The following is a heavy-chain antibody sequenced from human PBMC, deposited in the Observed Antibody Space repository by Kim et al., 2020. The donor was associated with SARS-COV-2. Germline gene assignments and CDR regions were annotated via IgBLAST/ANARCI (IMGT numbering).Heavy chain of an antibody. CDR3: AAQMGGEYDFWSQYYYYYYGMDV. V-gene: IGHV4-39*01. CDR2: IYYSGST. CDR1: GGSISSSSYY. D-gene: IGHD3-3*01. J-gene: IGHJ6*02. Sequence: SETLSLTCTVSGGSISSSSYYWGWIRQPPGKGLEWIGSIYYSGSTYYNPSLKSRVTISVDTSKNQFSLKLSSVTAADTAVYYCAAQMGGEYDFWSQYYYYYYGMDVWGQGTTVTVSS.